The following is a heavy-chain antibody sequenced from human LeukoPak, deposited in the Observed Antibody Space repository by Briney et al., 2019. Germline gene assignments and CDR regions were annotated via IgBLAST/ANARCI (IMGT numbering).Heavy chain of an antibody. J-gene: IGHJ4*02. Sequence: GGSLRLSCAASGFTLSSHRMNCVRQAPGKGLEWFSSISSSSSYIYYADSVKGRFTISRDNAKNSLYLQMNSLRAEDTAVYYCARDFFLSAFGGQGTLVTVSS. CDR3: ARDFFLSAF. D-gene: IGHD3-3*01. CDR2: ISSSSSYI. CDR1: GFTLSSHR. V-gene: IGHV3-21*01.